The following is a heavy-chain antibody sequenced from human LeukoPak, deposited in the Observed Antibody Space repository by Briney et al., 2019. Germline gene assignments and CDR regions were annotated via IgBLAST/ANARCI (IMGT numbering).Heavy chain of an antibody. J-gene: IGHJ5*02. CDR3: AKGSGSGWYGWFDP. CDR1: GFSFSSYG. D-gene: IGHD6-19*01. CDR2: IATTDAGST. V-gene: IGHV3-23*01. Sequence: PGGSLRLSCAASGFSFSSYGMYWVRQAPGKGLEWVSTIATTDAGSTFYADSVKGRCTISRDNSKNTLYLQIHSLRVDDTGVYYCAKGSGSGWYGWFDPWGQGTLVTVSS.